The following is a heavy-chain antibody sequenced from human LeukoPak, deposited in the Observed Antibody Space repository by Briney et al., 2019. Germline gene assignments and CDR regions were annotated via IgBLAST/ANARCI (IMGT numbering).Heavy chain of an antibody. CDR2: INHSGST. J-gene: IGHJ4*02. CDR3: ARVVAARRRFDY. Sequence: PSETLSLTCAVYGGSFSGYYWSWIRQPPGKGLNWIGEINHSGSTNYNPSLKSRVTISVDTSKNQFSLKLSSVTAADTAVYYCARVVAARRRFDYWGQGTLVTVSS. V-gene: IGHV4-34*01. CDR1: GGSFSGYY. D-gene: IGHD6-6*01.